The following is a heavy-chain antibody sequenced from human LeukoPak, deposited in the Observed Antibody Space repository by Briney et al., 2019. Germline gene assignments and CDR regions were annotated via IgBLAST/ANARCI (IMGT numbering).Heavy chain of an antibody. CDR3: ARMGMATAIFDY. Sequence: GASVKVSCKSSGYTFTSHYMHWVRQAPGQGLEWMGIINPSGGSTSYAQKFQGRVTMTRDMSTSTDYMELSSLRSEDTAVYYCARMGMATAIFDYWGQGTLVTVSS. CDR1: GYTFTSHY. V-gene: IGHV1-46*01. D-gene: IGHD5-24*01. CDR2: INPSGGST. J-gene: IGHJ4*02.